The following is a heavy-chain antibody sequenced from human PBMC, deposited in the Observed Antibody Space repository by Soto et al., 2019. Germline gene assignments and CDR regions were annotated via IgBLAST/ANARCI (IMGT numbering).Heavy chain of an antibody. CDR1: NGSITSSGYY. CDR3: ARMSGTYYVPDY. J-gene: IGHJ4*02. D-gene: IGHD1-26*01. V-gene: IGHV4-31*03. CDR2: IYHSGST. Sequence: QVPLQESGPRLVEASQTLSLTCTVSNGSITSSGYYWSWIRQPPGKRLEWIGYIYHSGSTFYSPSLQSRLTMSVDTSKNQFSLTLSSVTAADTAVYHCARMSGTYYVPDYWGQGTLVTVSS.